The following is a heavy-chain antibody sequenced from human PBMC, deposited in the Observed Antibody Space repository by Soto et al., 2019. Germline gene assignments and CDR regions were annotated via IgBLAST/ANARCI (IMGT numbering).Heavy chain of an antibody. D-gene: IGHD3-9*01. CDR2: ISSSSSSI. V-gene: IGHV3-48*02. CDR3: ARDGKYYDILTGYGLGYFDY. J-gene: IGHJ4*02. Sequence: GSLRLSCPASGFTFSSYSMNWVRPAPGKGLEWVSYISSSSSSIYYADYVKGRFTISRDNAKNSLYLQMNSQKDEDTAVYYCARDGKYYDILTGYGLGYFDYWGQGTLVTVSS. CDR1: GFTFSSYS.